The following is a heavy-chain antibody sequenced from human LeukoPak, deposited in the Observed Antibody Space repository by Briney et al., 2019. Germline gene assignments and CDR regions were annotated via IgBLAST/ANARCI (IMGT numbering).Heavy chain of an antibody. CDR1: GGSISSYY. CDR2: IYYSVST. Sequence: SETLSLTCTDPGGSISSYYRSWIRQTPGKGLERIGYIYYSVSTNYNPSLKNLVSISVGTSKNQVSLKLSSVTAADTAVYYCARERQGGTRWFGEFDPWGQGTLVTVSS. D-gene: IGHD3-10*01. J-gene: IGHJ5*02. CDR3: ARERQGGTRWFGEFDP. V-gene: IGHV4-59*01.